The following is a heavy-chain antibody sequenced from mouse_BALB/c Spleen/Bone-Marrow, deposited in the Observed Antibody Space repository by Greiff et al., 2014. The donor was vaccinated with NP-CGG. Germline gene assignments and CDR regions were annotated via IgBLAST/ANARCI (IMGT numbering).Heavy chain of an antibody. Sequence: VKLMESGAELVRPGASVKLSCKASGYTFTSYWINWVKQRPGQGLEWIGNIFPSETYTNHNQKFKDKATLTVDKSSSTAYMQLSSPTSEDSAVYYCTRDNWDYWGQGTTLTVAS. CDR2: IFPSETYT. CDR3: TRDNWDY. CDR1: GYTFTSYW. D-gene: IGHD4-1*01. J-gene: IGHJ2*01. V-gene: IGHV1S126*01.